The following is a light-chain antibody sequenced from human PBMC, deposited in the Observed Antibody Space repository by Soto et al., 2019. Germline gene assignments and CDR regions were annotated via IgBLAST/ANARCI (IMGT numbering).Light chain of an antibody. Sequence: QSVLTQSPSASASLGASVNLTCTLSSGHSTYAIAWHQQQPEKGPRYLMILNSDGSHSKGDGIPDRFSGSSSGAERSLTISSLQSEDEADYYCQTWGTGPWVFGGGTKLTVL. CDR1: SGHSTYA. CDR2: LNSDGSH. CDR3: QTWGTGPWV. J-gene: IGLJ3*02. V-gene: IGLV4-69*01.